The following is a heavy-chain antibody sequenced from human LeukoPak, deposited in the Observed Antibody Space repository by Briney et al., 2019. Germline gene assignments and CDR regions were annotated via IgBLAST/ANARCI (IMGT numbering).Heavy chain of an antibody. Sequence: GESLKISCKGSGYSFTNYWIGWVRQMPGEGLEWMGIIYPGDSDTRYSPSFQGQVTISADKSINTAYLQWSSLKASDTAMYYCARPESGYSYGYYIFWGQGTLVTVSS. J-gene: IGHJ4*02. CDR3: ARPESGYSYGYYIF. D-gene: IGHD5-18*01. CDR1: GYSFTNYW. V-gene: IGHV5-51*01. CDR2: IYPGDSDT.